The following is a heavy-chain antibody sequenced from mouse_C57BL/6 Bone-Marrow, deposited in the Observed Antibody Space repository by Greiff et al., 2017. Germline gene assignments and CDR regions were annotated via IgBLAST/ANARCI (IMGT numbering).Heavy chain of an antibody. CDR3: ARSYYGSRGAY. J-gene: IGHJ3*01. D-gene: IGHD1-1*01. CDR1: GYTFTSYW. CDR2: IYPGSGSN. Sequence: QVQLQQPGAELVKPGASVTMSCKASGYTFTSYWITWVKQRPGQGLEWLGDIYPGSGSNNYNEKFTSKATLTVDTSSSTAYMQLSSLTSDDSAVYYCARSYYGSRGAYWGQGTLVTVSA. V-gene: IGHV1-55*01.